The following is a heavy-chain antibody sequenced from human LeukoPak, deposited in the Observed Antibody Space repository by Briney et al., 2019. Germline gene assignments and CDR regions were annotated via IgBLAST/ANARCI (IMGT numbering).Heavy chain of an antibody. J-gene: IGHJ3*02. CDR3: ARVLFVGTYAFDI. D-gene: IGHD1-26*01. Sequence: PSETLSLTCTVSGGSISSYYWSWIRQPPGKGLEWIGFIYYSGSTNYNPSLKSRVTISVDTSKNQFSLKLSSVTAADTAVYYCARVLFVGTYAFDIWGQGTMVTVSS. V-gene: IGHV4-59*01. CDR1: GGSISSYY. CDR2: IYYSGST.